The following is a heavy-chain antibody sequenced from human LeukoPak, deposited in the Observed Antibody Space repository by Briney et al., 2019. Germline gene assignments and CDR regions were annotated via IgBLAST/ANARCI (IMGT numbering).Heavy chain of an antibody. J-gene: IGHJ4*02. CDR3: ARTGGYYDSSGYSSGEFDY. CDR2: IKQDGSEK. V-gene: IGHV3-7*01. D-gene: IGHD3-22*01. Sequence: GGSLRLSCAASGFTFSSYWMSWVRQAPGKGLEWVANIKQDGSEKYYVDSVKGRFTISRDNAKNSLYLQMNSLRAEDTAVYYCARTGGYYDSSGYSSGEFDYWGQGTLVTVSS. CDR1: GFTFSSYW.